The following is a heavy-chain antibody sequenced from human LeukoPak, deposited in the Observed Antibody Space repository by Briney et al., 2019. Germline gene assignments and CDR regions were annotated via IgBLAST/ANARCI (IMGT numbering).Heavy chain of an antibody. V-gene: IGHV3-9*01. CDR1: GFTFDDYA. J-gene: IGHJ4*02. CDR2: ISWNSGSI. D-gene: IGHD4-17*01. CDR3: AGDDYGDYAVN. Sequence: GGSLRLSCAASGFTFDDYAMHWVRQAPGKGLEWVSGISWNSGSIGYADSVKGRFTISRDNAKNTLYLQMNSLRAEDTAVYYCAGDDYGDYAVNWGQGTLVTVSS.